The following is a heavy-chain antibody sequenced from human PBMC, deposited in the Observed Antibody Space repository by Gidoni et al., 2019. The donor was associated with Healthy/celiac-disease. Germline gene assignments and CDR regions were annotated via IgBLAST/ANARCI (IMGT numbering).Heavy chain of an antibody. Sequence: EVQLVESGGGLVQPGGSLRLSCAASGFTFSSYDMHWVRQATGKGLEWVSAIGTAGDTYYPGSVKGRFTISRENAKNSLYLQMNSLRAGDTAVYYCARGWGYCTGGVCYTRAGRGYYFDYWGQGTLVTVSS. CDR3: ARGWGYCTGGVCYTRAGRGYYFDY. D-gene: IGHD2-8*02. CDR2: IGTAGDT. V-gene: IGHV3-13*01. CDR1: GFTFSSYD. J-gene: IGHJ4*02.